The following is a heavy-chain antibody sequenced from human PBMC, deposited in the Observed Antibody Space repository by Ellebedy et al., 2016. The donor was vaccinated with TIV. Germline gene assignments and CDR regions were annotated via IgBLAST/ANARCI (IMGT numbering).Heavy chain of an antibody. D-gene: IGHD1-26*01. V-gene: IGHV5-10-1*01. CDR3: ARGGIVGDTPGWFDP. CDR2: IDPTDSYI. CDR1: GYNFTSYW. J-gene: IGHJ5*02. Sequence: GESLKISCKSSGYNFTSYWITWVRQMPGKGLAWLGRIDPTDSYINYRPSFQGHVTISADKSNSTVYLQWSRLKASDTAMYYWARGGIVGDTPGWFDPWGQGTLVTVSS.